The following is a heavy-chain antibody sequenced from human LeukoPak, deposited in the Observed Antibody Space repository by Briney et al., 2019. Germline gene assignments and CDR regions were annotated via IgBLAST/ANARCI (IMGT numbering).Heavy chain of an antibody. CDR3: ARGIAVAGNGY. Sequence: GGSLRLSCAASGFTFSSYSMNWVRQPPGKGLQWVSSISSSSSYIYYADSVKGRFTISRDNAKNSLYLQMNSLRAEDTAVYYCARGIAVAGNGYWGQGTLVTVSS. V-gene: IGHV3-21*01. J-gene: IGHJ4*02. CDR2: ISSSSSYI. CDR1: GFTFSSYS. D-gene: IGHD6-19*01.